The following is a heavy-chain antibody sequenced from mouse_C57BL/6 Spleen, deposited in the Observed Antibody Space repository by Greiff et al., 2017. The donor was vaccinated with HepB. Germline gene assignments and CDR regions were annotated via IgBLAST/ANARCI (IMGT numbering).Heavy chain of an antibody. CDR2: ISDGGSYT. CDR1: GFTFSSYA. CDR3: ARDGGYFDY. Sequence: EVQLKESGGGLVKPGGSLKLSCAASGFTFSSYAMSWVRQTPEKRLEWVATISDGGSYTYYPDNVKGRFTISRDNAKNNLYLQMSHLKSEDTAMYYCARDGGYFDYWGQGTTLTVSS. V-gene: IGHV5-4*01. J-gene: IGHJ2*01.